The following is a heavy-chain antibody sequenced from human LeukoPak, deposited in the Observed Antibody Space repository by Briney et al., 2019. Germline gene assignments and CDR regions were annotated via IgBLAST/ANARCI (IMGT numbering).Heavy chain of an antibody. CDR1: GGSISSSSYY. CDR3: ARDVDTAIPWFDP. Sequence: SETLSLTCTVSGGSISSSSYYWGWIRQPPGKGLEWIGSIYYSGSTYYNPSLKSRVTISVDTSKNQFSLKLSSVTAADTAVYYCARDVDTAIPWFDPWGQGTWSPSPQ. D-gene: IGHD5-18*01. V-gene: IGHV4-39*07. CDR2: IYYSGST. J-gene: IGHJ5*02.